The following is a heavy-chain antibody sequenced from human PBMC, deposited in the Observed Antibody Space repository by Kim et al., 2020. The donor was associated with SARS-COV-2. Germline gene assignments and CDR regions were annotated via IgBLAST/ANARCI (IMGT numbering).Heavy chain of an antibody. V-gene: IGHV4-34*01. Sequence: SETLSLTCAVYGGSFSGYYWSWIRQPPGKGLEWIGEINHSGSTNYNPSLKSRVTLSVDTSKNQFSLKLSSVTAADTAVYYCARGHTVVVTAIVLFLPW. D-gene: IGHD2-21*02. CDR2: INHSGST. J-gene: IGHJ5*02. CDR3: ARGHTVVVTAIVLFLP. CDR1: GGSFSGYY.